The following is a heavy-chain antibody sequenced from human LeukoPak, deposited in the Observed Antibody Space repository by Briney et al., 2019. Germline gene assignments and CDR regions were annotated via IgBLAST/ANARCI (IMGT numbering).Heavy chain of an antibody. D-gene: IGHD3-16*01. CDR2: IYHSGST. Sequence: SGTLSLTCAVSGGSISSSNWWSWVRQPPGKGLEWIGEIYHSGSTNYSPSLKSRVTISVDTSKNQFSLRLTSVTAADTAVYYCARGDNTIGWFDYWGQGTLVTVSS. CDR1: GGSISSSNW. CDR3: ARGDNTIGWFDY. V-gene: IGHV4-4*02. J-gene: IGHJ4*02.